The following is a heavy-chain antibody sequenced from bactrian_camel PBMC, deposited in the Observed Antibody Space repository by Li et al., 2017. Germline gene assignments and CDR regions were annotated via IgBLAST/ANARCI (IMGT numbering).Heavy chain of an antibody. CDR3: KNGGARVCPQV. D-gene: IGHD2*01. CDR2: IESNGVT. V-gene: IGHV3S55*01. J-gene: IGHJ4*01. Sequence: HVQLVVSGGGSVQAGGSLTLSCATYGYTYLYCRYSMSWYRQAPGEEREFVSSIESNGVTKYADSVKGRFTISQNKAENTLYLQMNSLKPEDTATYFCKNGGARVCPQVWGQGTQVTVS. CDR1: GYTYLYCRYS.